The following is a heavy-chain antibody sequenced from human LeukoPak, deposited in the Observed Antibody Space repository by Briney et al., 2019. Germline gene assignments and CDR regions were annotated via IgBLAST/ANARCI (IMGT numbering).Heavy chain of an antibody. Sequence: GGSLRLSCAASGFTFSSYAMSWVRQAPGKGLEWVSAISGSGGNTYYADSVKGRFTISRDNSKNTLFLQMNSLRAEDTAVYYCARRGDGGRSFDYWGQGTLVTVSS. CDR3: ARRGDGGRSFDY. CDR1: GFTFSSYA. J-gene: IGHJ4*02. V-gene: IGHV3-23*01. CDR2: ISGSGGNT. D-gene: IGHD4-23*01.